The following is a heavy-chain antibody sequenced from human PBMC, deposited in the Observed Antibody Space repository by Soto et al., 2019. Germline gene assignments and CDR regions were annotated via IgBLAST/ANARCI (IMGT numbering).Heavy chain of an antibody. V-gene: IGHV3-30*18. J-gene: IGHJ6*02. CDR3: AKVWPKPPVGWFEELPVYYYYGMNV. CDR1: GFTLSNFG. CDR2: LSHDGGNR. D-gene: IGHD3-10*01. Sequence: GGSLRLSCAASGFTLSNFGMHWLRQAPGKGLEWVAILSHDGGNRYYKDSVKGRFTISRDISKNTLYLQMNNLRAEDTAMYYLAKVWPKPPVGWFEELPVYYYYGMNVWRQGTTVTVSS.